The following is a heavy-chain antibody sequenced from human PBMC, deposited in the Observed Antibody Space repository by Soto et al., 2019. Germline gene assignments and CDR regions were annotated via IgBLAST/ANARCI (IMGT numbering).Heavy chain of an antibody. D-gene: IGHD5-12*01. J-gene: IGHJ4*02. V-gene: IGHV3-64D*06. Sequence: GESLRLSYSASGFTFSSYAMLWVRQAPGKGLEYVSAIISSGGSTYYADSVKGRFTISRDNSKNTLYLQMSSLRAEDTAVYYCVKDQGGYSGYVFDYWGQGT. CDR1: GFTFSSYA. CDR2: IISSGGST. CDR3: VKDQGGYSGYVFDY.